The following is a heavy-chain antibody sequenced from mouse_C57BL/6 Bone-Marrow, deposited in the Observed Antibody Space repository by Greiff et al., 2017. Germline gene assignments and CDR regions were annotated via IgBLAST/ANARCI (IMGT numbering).Heavy chain of an antibody. D-gene: IGHD1-2*01. CDR3: APLLPTGFDY. CDR2: IDPSDSYT. Sequence: QVQLQQPGAELVMPGASVKLSCKASGYTFTSYWMHWVKQRPGQGLVWIGEIDPSDSYTNYNQKFKGKSTLTVDKSSSTAYMQLSSLTSEDSAVYYCAPLLPTGFDYWGQGTTLTVSS. V-gene: IGHV1-69*01. CDR1: GYTFTSYW. J-gene: IGHJ2*01.